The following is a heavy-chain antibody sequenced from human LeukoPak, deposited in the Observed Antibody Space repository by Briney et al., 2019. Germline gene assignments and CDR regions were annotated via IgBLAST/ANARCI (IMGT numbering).Heavy chain of an antibody. V-gene: IGHV3-74*01. CDR1: GLAFSAYK. Sequence: GGSMRLSCAASGLAFSAYKMHWVRQAPRKGLVWVSRISTDGYTTDYADFVQGRFTASRDNTENTWSLEMNSLRAEDTAVYYCVVGGSPGYWGQGTLVTVSS. CDR2: ISTDGYTT. J-gene: IGHJ4*02. CDR3: VVGGSPGY. D-gene: IGHD2-15*01.